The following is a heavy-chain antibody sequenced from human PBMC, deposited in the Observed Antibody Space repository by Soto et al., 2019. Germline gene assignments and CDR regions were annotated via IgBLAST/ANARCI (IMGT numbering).Heavy chain of an antibody. CDR1: GFSLSTIGVG. CDR3: AHRRVYWRGMYV. Sequence: SGFSLSTIGVGVGWIRQPPGNALEWLALISSNDDKRYSPSLKSRLTLSQDTSKSQVVLSMTNMDPVDTATYYCAHRRVYWRGMYVWGPWTTVTVSS. D-gene: IGHD2-15*01. V-gene: IGHV2-5*01. CDR2: ISSNDDK. J-gene: IGHJ6*02.